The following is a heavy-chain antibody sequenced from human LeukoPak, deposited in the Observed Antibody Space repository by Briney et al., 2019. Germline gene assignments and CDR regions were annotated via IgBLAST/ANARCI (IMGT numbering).Heavy chain of an antibody. V-gene: IGHV3-7*01. D-gene: IGHD3-16*01. CDR3: ARQPIYEAYFDF. CDR2: IKHDGSEK. J-gene: IGHJ4*02. Sequence: GSLRLSCVASGFPFDRYWMSWVRQAPGKGLEWVANIKHDGSEKNFVDSVKGRFTISRDNAENSLFLQMNSLRADDTAVYFCARQPIYEAYFDFWGQGTLVTVSS. CDR1: GFPFDRYW.